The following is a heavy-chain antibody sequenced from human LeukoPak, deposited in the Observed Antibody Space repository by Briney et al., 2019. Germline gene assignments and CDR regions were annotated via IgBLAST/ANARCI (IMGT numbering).Heavy chain of an antibody. CDR3: ARDHRGTYYYYYMDV. V-gene: IGHV3-7*01. Sequence: PGGSLRLSCAASGFTFSSYWMSWVRQAPGKGLEWVANIKQDGSEEYYVYSVKGRLTISRENAKNSLYLQMNSLRAEDTAVYYCARDHRGTYYYYYMDVWGKGTTVTVSS. CDR2: IKQDGSEE. D-gene: IGHD1-1*01. CDR1: GFTFSSYW. J-gene: IGHJ6*03.